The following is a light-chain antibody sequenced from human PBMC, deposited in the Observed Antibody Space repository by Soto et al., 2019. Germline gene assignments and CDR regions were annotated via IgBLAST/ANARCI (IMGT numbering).Light chain of an antibody. CDR2: YDR. J-gene: IGLJ2*01. Sequence: SYELTQPPSVSVAPGKTARITCGGNNIGKKSVHWYQQKPGQAPVLVIYYDRDRPSGIPERISGSNSGNTATLTISRVEAEDEADYYGQVWDSSSDPVVFGGGTKLTVL. V-gene: IGLV3-21*04. CDR1: NIGKKS. CDR3: QVWDSSSDPVV.